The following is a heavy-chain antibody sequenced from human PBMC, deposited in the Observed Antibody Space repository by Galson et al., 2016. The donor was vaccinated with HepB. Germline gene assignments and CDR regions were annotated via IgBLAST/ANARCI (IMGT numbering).Heavy chain of an antibody. J-gene: IGHJ4*02. D-gene: IGHD5-12*01. CDR1: GDSVSSDVYF. CDR3: ARRGYPGYDPCFDY. Sequence: TLSLTCTVSGDSVSSDVYFWSWIRQHPGKGLEWTGYIYYSGSTYYAPSLRNRVSISVDTSKNQFSLELTSVTAADTAVYFCARRGYPGYDPCFDYWGQGSLVTVSA. V-gene: IGHV4-31*03. CDR2: IYYSGST.